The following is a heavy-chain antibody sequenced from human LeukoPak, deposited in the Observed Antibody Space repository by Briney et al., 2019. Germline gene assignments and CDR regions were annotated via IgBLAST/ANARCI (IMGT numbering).Heavy chain of an antibody. CDR1: GGSFSGYY. Sequence: SETLSLTCAVYGGSFSGYYWSWIRQPPGKGLEWIGEINHSGSTNYNPSLKSRVTISVDTSENQFSLKLSSVTAADTAVYYCAVGSGSTLDYWGQGTLVTVSS. D-gene: IGHD3-10*01. CDR3: AVGSGSTLDY. V-gene: IGHV4-34*01. CDR2: INHSGST. J-gene: IGHJ4*02.